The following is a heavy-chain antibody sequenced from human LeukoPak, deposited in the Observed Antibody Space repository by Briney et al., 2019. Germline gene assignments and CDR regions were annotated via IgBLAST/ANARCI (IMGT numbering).Heavy chain of an antibody. J-gene: IGHJ4*02. Sequence: GGSLRLSCAASGFTFSSYSMNWVRQAPGKGLEWVSAISGSGGSTYYADSVKGRFTISRDNSKNTLYLQMNSLRAEDTAVYYCAKGPSGSYFPYYFDYWGQGTLVTVSS. CDR1: GFTFSSYS. CDR2: ISGSGGST. D-gene: IGHD1-26*01. V-gene: IGHV3-23*01. CDR3: AKGPSGSYFPYYFDY.